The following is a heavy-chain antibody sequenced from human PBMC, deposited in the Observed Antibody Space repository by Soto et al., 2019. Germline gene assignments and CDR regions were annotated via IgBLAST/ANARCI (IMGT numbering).Heavy chain of an antibody. D-gene: IGHD3-9*01. V-gene: IGHV4-59*01. CDR2: MHHTQGT. J-gene: IGHJ5*02. Sequence: RSLTCSVSGASISSYYWTWIRQPPGGGLEWIGYMHHTQGTNDNPSLRGRVHMSIDTSMNQFSLGLTSVTAADTAVYYCARVPFVGYFDWLDPWGHGTLVTVSS. CDR1: GASISSYY. CDR3: ARVPFVGYFDWLDP.